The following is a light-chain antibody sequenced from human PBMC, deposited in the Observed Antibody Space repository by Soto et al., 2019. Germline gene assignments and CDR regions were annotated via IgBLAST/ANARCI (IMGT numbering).Light chain of an antibody. CDR1: SSDVGGYNY. CDR3: SSYTSSSTYV. V-gene: IGLV2-14*01. Sequence: QSALTQPASVSGSPGQSITISCTGTSSDVGGYNYVSWYQQHPGEAPKLMIFEVSNRPSGVSNRFSGSKSGNTASLTISGLQAEDEADYYCSSYTSSSTYVFGTGTKVTVL. CDR2: EVS. J-gene: IGLJ1*01.